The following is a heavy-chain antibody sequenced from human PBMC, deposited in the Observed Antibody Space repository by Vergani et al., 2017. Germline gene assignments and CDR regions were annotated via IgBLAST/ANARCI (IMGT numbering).Heavy chain of an antibody. CDR1: AVSLSSGSYY. D-gene: IGHD6-19*01. CDR3: ARQRPGSGWSPGDFDD. J-gene: IGHJ4*02. Sequence: QLQLQQSGPGLVKPSETLFLTCTVSAVSLSSGSYYWGWIRQPPGKSLEWIGSIYYSGLTYYNPSLKSRVAISVDTSKNQFSLKVTSVTAADTAVYFCARQRPGSGWSPGDFDDWGQGILVTVSS. CDR2: IYYSGLT. V-gene: IGHV4-39*01.